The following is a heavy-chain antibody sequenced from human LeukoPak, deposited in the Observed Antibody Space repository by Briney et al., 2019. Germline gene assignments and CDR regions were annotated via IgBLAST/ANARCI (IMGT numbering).Heavy chain of an antibody. CDR2: IRYDGSNK. D-gene: IGHD2-2*01. J-gene: IGHJ4*02. CDR3: AKDYCSSTSCYATY. Sequence: GGSLRLSCAASGFTFSNYCMHWVRQAPGKGLEWVAFIRYDGSNKYYGDSVKGRFTISRENSKNTLCLLMNILRAEDTAVYYCAKDYCSSTSCYATYWGQGTLVTVSS. CDR1: GFTFSNYC. V-gene: IGHV3-30*02.